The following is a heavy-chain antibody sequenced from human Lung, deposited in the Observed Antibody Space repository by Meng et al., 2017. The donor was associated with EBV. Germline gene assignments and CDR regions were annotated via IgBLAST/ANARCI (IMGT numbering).Heavy chain of an antibody. CDR3: AATVNDGYFDY. V-gene: IGHV4-31*03. CDR2: IYYSGST. D-gene: IGHD4-11*01. J-gene: IGHJ4*02. CDR1: GGSISSGGYY. Sequence: QVQLQESGPGLVKPSQTLSPTCTVSGGSISSGGYYWSWIRQHPGKCLEWIGYIYYSGSTYYNPSLKSRVTISVDTSKNQFSLKLSSVTAADTAVYYCAATVNDGYFDYWGQGTLVTVSS.